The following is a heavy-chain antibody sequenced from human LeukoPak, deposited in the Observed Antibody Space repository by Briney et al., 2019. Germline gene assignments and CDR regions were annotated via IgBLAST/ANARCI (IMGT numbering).Heavy chain of an antibody. J-gene: IGHJ4*02. CDR2: IREGATEK. CDR1: GFTFSSYW. D-gene: IGHD4-23*01. Sequence: PGGSLRLSCAASGFTFSSYWMSWVRQAPGKGLEWVASIREGATEKYYVDSVRGRFTISRDDAKNSLFLQMNSLRPEDTAVFYCARLPREAIHTYGGVFDYWGQGILVSVSS. V-gene: IGHV3-7*01. CDR3: ARLPREAIHTYGGVFDY.